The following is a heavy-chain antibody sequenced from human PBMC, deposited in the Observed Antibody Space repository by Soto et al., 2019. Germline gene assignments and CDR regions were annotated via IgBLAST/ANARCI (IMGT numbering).Heavy chain of an antibody. CDR1: GYTFTSYG. J-gene: IGHJ4*02. CDR2: ISAYNGNT. V-gene: IGHV1-18*01. Sequence: ASVKVSCKASGYTFTSYGISWVRQAPGQGLEWMGWISAYNGNTNYAQKLQGRVTMTTDTSTSTAYMELRSLRSDDTVVYYYARDRLTTSSSWYVNYWGQGTLVTVSS. D-gene: IGHD6-13*01. CDR3: ARDRLTTSSSWYVNY.